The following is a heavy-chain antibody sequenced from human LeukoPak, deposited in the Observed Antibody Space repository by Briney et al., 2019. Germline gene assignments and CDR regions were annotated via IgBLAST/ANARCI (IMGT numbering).Heavy chain of an antibody. CDR3: AKAAKYYFGSDTYYYFDY. Sequence: PSETLSLTCTVSSASISTYYWSWIRQPPGKGLEWIGYIYHSGTSNYNPSLKSRVTMSVDTSKSQFSLSLSSVTSADTAVYYCAKAAKYYFGSDTYYYFDYGGQEILVTVSS. CDR1: SASISTYY. CDR2: IYHSGTS. J-gene: IGHJ4*02. V-gene: IGHV4-59*03. D-gene: IGHD3-10*01.